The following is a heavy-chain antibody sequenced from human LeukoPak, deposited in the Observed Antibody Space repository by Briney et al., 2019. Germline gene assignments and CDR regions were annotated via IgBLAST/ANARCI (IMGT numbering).Heavy chain of an antibody. V-gene: IGHV3-53*01. CDR2: IYSGGST. CDR3: ARVPYSSSWYGPLDY. Sequence: GGSLRLSCAASGFTVSSNYMSWVRQAPGKGLEWVSVIYSGGSTYYADSVKGRFTISRDNSKNTLYLQMNSLRAEDTAVYYCARVPYSSSWYGPLDYWGRGTLVTVSS. D-gene: IGHD6-13*01. CDR1: GFTVSSNY. J-gene: IGHJ4*02.